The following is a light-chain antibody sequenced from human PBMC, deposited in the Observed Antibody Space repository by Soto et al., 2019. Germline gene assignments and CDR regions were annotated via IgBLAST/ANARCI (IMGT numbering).Light chain of an antibody. V-gene: IGKV3-11*01. J-gene: IGKJ5*01. Sequence: EIVLTQSPVTLSMSPGERDTLSCRASQSVSSYLAWYQQRPGQAPRLLIYDASNRATGIPARFSGSGSGTDFTLTISGLEPEDFAVYYCQQRGNWPPFTFGQGTRLEIK. CDR2: DAS. CDR3: QQRGNWPPFT. CDR1: QSVSSY.